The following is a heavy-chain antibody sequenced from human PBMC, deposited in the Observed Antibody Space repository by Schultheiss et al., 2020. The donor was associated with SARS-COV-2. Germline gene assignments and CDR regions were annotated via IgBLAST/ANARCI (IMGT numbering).Heavy chain of an antibody. J-gene: IGHJ6*02. CDR2: INAGNGNT. D-gene: IGHD2-15*01. CDR1: GYTFTSYA. V-gene: IGHV1-3*01. Sequence: ASVKVSCKASGYTFTSYAMHWVRQAPGQRLEWMGWINAGNGNTKYSQKLQGRVTITADESTSTAYMELTSLRSEDTAVYYCAVGYCSGGSCLPGDYYYGMDVWGQGTTVTVSS. CDR3: AVGYCSGGSCLPGDYYYGMDV.